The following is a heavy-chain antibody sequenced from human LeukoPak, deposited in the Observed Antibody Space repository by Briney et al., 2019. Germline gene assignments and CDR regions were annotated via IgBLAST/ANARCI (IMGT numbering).Heavy chain of an antibody. V-gene: IGHV1-3*01. CDR3: ARLATVGGHYSMGV. Sequence: GASVKVSCKASGYTFTSYAMHWVRQAPGQGLEWMGWINAGNGNTKYSQKFQGRVTITRDTSASTAYMELSSLRSEDTAVYYCARLATVGGHYSMGVWGKGTTVTVSS. D-gene: IGHD4-23*01. J-gene: IGHJ6*04. CDR1: GYTFTSYA. CDR2: INAGNGNT.